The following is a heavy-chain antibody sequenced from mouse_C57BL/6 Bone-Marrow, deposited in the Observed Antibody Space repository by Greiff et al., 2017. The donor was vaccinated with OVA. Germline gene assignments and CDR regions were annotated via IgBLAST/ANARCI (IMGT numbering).Heavy chain of an antibody. CDR1: GYTFTDYY. CDR2: INPYNGGT. J-gene: IGHJ2*01. D-gene: IGHD2-4*01. Sequence: EVQLQQSGPVLVKPGASVKMSCKASGYTFTDYYMNWVKQSHGKSLEWIGVINPYNGGTSYNQKFKGKATLTVDKSSSTAYMELNSLTSEDSAVYYCARSPTYDYEYYFDYWGQGTTLTVSS. CDR3: ARSPTYDYEYYFDY. V-gene: IGHV1-19*01.